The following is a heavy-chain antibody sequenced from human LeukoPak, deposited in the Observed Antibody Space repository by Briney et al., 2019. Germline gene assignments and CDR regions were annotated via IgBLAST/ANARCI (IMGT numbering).Heavy chain of an antibody. V-gene: IGHV4-34*01. D-gene: IGHD2-8*01. J-gene: IGHJ1*01. Sequence: SETLSLTCAVYGGSFSGYYWSWIRQPPGKGLEWMGEINHSGSTNYSPSLKSRVTISVDTSKNQFSLKLSSVTAADTAVYYCAGYCTNGVCYSYFQHWGQGTLVTVSS. CDR3: AGYCTNGVCYSYFQH. CDR1: GGSFSGYY. CDR2: INHSGST.